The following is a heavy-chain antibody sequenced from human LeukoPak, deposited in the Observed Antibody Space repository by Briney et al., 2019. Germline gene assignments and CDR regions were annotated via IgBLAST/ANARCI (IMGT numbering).Heavy chain of an antibody. Sequence: SETLSLTCTVSGGSISSGDYYWSWIRQPPGKGLEWIGYIYYSGSTYYNPSLKSRVTISVDTSKNQFSLKLSSVTAADTAVYYCARARTELADQAIHYYYYYGMDVWGQGTTVTVSS. CDR3: ARARTELADQAIHYYYYYGMDV. D-gene: IGHD2-15*01. V-gene: IGHV4-30-4*01. J-gene: IGHJ6*02. CDR2: IYYSGST. CDR1: GGSISSGDYY.